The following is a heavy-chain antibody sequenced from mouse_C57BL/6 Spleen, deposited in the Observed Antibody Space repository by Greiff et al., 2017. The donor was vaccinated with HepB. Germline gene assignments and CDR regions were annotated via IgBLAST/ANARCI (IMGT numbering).Heavy chain of an antibody. V-gene: IGHV5-4*01. D-gene: IGHD5-2*01. CDR2: ISDGGSYT. J-gene: IGHJ4*01. CDR3: ARGMSEYDYAMDY. CDR1: GFTFSSYA. Sequence: EVQLVESGGGLVKPGGSLKLSCAASGFTFSSYAMSWVRQTPEKRLEWVATISDGGSYTYYPDNVKGRFTISSDNAKNNLYLQMTHLKSEDTAMYYCARGMSEYDYAMDYWGQGTSVTVSS.